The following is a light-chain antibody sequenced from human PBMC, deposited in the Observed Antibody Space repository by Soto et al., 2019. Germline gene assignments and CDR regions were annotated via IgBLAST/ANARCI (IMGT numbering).Light chain of an antibody. CDR1: TGAVTSGNY. CDR3: LLYNGGAQLV. CDR2: TTN. J-gene: IGLJ3*02. V-gene: IGLV7-43*01. Sequence: QTVVTQETSLTVSPGGTVTLTCASSTGAVTSGNYPSWFQQKPGQTPRTLIYTTNSRHSWTPARFSGSLLGGKGALTLSGVQPEDEAEYSCLLYNGGAQLVFGGGTKLTVL.